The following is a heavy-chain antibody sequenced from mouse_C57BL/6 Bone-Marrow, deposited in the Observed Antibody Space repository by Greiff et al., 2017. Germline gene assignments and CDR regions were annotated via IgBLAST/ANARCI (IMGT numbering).Heavy chain of an antibody. V-gene: IGHV3-6*01. CDR3: ARGLLRPGGY. CDR1: GYSITSGYY. D-gene: IGHD1-2*01. Sequence: EVKLMESGPGLVKPSQSLSLTCSVTGYSITSGYYWNWIRQFPGNKLEWMGYISYDGSNNYNPSLKNRISITRDTSKNQFFLKLNSVTTEDTATYYCARGLLRPGGYWGQGTTLTVSS. J-gene: IGHJ2*01. CDR2: ISYDGSN.